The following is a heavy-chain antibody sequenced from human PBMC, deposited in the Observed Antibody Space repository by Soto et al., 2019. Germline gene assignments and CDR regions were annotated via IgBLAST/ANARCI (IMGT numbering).Heavy chain of an antibody. Sequence: KTSETLSLTCTVSGESIATGAFYWSWIRPQSGKGPEWIGSIFYAGDTYYNPSLKSRVEISLDGSQNQFSLNLRSVTAADTAVYYCAREGDYRTWFEPWGPGTLVTVSS. D-gene: IGHD4-17*01. J-gene: IGHJ5*02. V-gene: IGHV4-31*03. CDR3: AREGDYRTWFEP. CDR2: IFYAGDT. CDR1: GESIATGAFY.